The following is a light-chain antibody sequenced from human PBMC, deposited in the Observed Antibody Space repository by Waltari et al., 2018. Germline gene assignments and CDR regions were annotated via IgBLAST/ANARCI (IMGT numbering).Light chain of an antibody. CDR1: SSNIGSNT. CDR2: GND. V-gene: IGLV1-44*01. Sequence: QSVLTQPPSASGTPGLRVTIPCSGSSSNIGSNTGNWYKHLPGRAPKLLLYGNDQRHQGVPARFSGSNSGSSASLAINGLQSEDEADYYCAAWDDSLNGWVFGGGTKLTVL. J-gene: IGLJ3*02. CDR3: AAWDDSLNGWV.